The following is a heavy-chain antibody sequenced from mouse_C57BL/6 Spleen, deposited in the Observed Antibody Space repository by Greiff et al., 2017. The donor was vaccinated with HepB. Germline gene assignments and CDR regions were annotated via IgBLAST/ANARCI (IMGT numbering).Heavy chain of an antibody. V-gene: IGHV7-3*01. Sequence: EVKLQESGGGLVQPGGSLSLSCAASGFTFTDYYMSWVRQPPGKALEWLGFIRNKANGYTTEYSASVKGRFTISRDNSPSILYLQMNALRAEDSATYYCARGPYYFDYWGQGTTLTVSS. CDR1: GFTFTDYY. J-gene: IGHJ2*01. CDR2: IRNKANGYTT. CDR3: ARGPYYFDY.